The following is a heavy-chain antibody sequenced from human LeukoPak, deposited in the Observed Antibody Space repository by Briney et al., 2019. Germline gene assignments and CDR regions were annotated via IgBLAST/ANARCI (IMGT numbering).Heavy chain of an antibody. J-gene: IGHJ4*02. V-gene: IGHV4-59*01. D-gene: IGHD5-18*01. CDR1: GGSISSYY. Sequence: SETLSLTCTVSGGSISSYYWSWLRHPPGKALEWIGYIYYSGSTNYNPSLKSRVTISVDTSKNQFSLKLSSVTAADTAVYYCERGGQLWQYFDYWGQGTLVTVSS. CDR3: ERGGQLWQYFDY. CDR2: IYYSGST.